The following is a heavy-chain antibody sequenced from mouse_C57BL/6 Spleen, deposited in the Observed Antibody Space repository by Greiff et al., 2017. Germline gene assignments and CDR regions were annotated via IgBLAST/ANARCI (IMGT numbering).Heavy chain of an antibody. V-gene: IGHV5-15*01. J-gene: IGHJ4*01. D-gene: IGHD2-4*01. Sequence: EVQLVESGGGLVQPGGSLKLSCAASGFTFSDYGMAWVRQAPRKGPEWVAFISNLAYSIYYADTVTGRFTISRENAKNTLYLEMSSLRSEDTAMYYCARLYDYDNAMDYWGQGTSVTVSS. CDR2: ISNLAYSI. CDR3: ARLYDYDNAMDY. CDR1: GFTFSDYG.